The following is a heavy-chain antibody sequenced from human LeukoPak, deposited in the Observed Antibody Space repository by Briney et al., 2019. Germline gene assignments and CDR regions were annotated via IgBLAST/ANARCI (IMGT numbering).Heavy chain of an antibody. CDR3: ARRAKEYYYDSSGYYYSAFDI. V-gene: IGHV4-39*01. D-gene: IGHD3-22*01. CDR1: GGSISSSSYY. J-gene: IGHJ3*02. CDR2: IYYSGST. Sequence: PSETLSLTCTVSGGSISSSSYYWGWIRQPPGKGLEWIGSIYYSGSTYYNPSLKSRVTISVDTSKNQFSLKLSSVTAADTAVYYCARRAKEYYYDSSGYYYSAFDIWGQGTMVTVSS.